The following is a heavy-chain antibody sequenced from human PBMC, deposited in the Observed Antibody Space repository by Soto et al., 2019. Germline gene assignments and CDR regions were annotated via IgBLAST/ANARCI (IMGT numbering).Heavy chain of an antibody. CDR3: ARAVAVPADFDY. CDR1: GGTFSTYV. J-gene: IGHJ4*02. Sequence: ASVKVSCKASGGTFSTYVITWVRQAPGQGLEWMGWIIPIFGTTKYSQKFQGRVTITRDKSTSTAYMELSSLRSEDTAVYYCARAVAVPADFDYWGQGTLVTVS. D-gene: IGHD6-19*01. CDR2: IIPIFGTT. V-gene: IGHV1-69*05.